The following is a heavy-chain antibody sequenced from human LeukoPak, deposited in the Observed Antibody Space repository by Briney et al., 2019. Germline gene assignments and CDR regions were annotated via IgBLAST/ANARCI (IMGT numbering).Heavy chain of an antibody. CDR3: AKVGLRFSFDP. Sequence: GGSLRLSCAASGFTFDDYAMHWVRQAPGKGLEWVSAISGSGGSTYYADSVKGRFTISRDNSKNTLYLQMNSLRAEDTAVYYCAKVGLRFSFDPWGQGTLVTVSS. J-gene: IGHJ5*02. D-gene: IGHD2-15*01. CDR2: ISGSGGST. CDR1: GFTFDDYA. V-gene: IGHV3-23*01.